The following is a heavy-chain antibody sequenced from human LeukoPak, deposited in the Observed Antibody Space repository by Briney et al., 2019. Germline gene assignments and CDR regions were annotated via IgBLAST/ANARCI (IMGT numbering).Heavy chain of an antibody. D-gene: IGHD2-2*01. J-gene: IGHJ5*02. Sequence: PSETLSLTCTVSGGSISSGGSFWNWIRQPPGKGLEWIGYISHSGSTYYNPSLKGRVTISVDRSKNQFSLNLSSVTAADTAMYYCAKDSCSSISCLLRGGWFDPWGQGTLVTVSS. CDR2: ISHSGST. CDR3: AKDSCSSISCLLRGGWFDP. V-gene: IGHV4-30-2*01. CDR1: GGSISSGGSF.